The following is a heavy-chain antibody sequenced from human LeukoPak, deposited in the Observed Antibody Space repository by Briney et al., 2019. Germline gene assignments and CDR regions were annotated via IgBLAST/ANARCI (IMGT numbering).Heavy chain of an antibody. V-gene: IGHV3-30*18. J-gene: IGHJ6*02. D-gene: IGHD3-22*01. Sequence: GGSLRLSCAASGFTFSSYGMHWVRQAPGKGLEWVAVISYDGSNKYYADSVKGRFTISRDNSKNTLYLQMNSLGAEDTAVYYCAKDGYDSSGYYYTYYYGMDVWGQGTTVTVSS. CDR3: AKDGYDSSGYYYTYYYGMDV. CDR1: GFTFSSYG. CDR2: ISYDGSNK.